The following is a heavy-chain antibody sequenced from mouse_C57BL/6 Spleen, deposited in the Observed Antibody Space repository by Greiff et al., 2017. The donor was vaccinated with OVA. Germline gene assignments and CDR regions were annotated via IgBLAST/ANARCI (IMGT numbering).Heavy chain of an antibody. V-gene: IGHV14-4*01. CDR3: TESGAWFAY. CDR2: IDPENGDT. J-gene: IGHJ3*01. Sequence: VHVKQSGAELVRPGASVKLSCTASGFNIKDDYMHWVKQRPEQGLEWIGWIDPENGDTEYASKFQGKATITADTSSNTAYLQLSSLTSEDTAVYYCTESGAWFAYWGQGTLVTVSA. CDR1: GFNIKDDY.